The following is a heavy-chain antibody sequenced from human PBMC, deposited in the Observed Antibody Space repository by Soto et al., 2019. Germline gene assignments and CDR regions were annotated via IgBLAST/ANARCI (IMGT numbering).Heavy chain of an antibody. CDR2: IYYTGST. CDR3: ARRPLAYFDY. D-gene: IGHD6-13*01. Sequence: SETLSLTCTVSGGSISSYYWSWIRQPPGKGLEWIGYIYYTGSTNYNPSLKGRLTISLDTSKNQFSLNLNSVTAADTAVYFCARRPLAYFDYWGRGTQVTVSS. J-gene: IGHJ4*02. V-gene: IGHV4-59*08. CDR1: GGSISSYY.